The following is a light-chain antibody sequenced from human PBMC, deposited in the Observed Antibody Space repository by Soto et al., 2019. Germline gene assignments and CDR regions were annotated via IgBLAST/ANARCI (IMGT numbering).Light chain of an antibody. Sequence: DIQVTQSPSSLSASVGDRVRITCRASQNIARYLNWYHQIPGKSPKLLISSASSLESGVPSRFSGSGSGTDFTLIISSLQPEDCATYYCQQSYRTPLTFGGGTKVEIK. CDR2: SAS. V-gene: IGKV1-39*01. CDR3: QQSYRTPLT. J-gene: IGKJ4*01. CDR1: QNIARY.